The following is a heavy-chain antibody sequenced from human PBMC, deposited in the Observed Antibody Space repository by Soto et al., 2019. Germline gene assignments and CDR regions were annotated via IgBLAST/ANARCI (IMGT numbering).Heavy chain of an antibody. CDR2: ISYDGNDK. Sequence: GGSLRLSCAASGFTFRTYDMHWVRQAPGKGLEWVALISYDGNDKHHSDSVKGRFTISRDNSRNTLYLQMNSLRAEDTAVYYCAKPRVQGVNYFGNWGQSTLVTVSS. J-gene: IGHJ4*02. V-gene: IGHV3-30*18. CDR1: GFTFRTYD. CDR3: AKPRVQGVNYFGN. D-gene: IGHD3-10*01.